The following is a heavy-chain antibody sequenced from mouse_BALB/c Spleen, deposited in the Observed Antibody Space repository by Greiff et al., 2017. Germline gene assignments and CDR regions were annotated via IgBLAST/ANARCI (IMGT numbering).Heavy chain of an antibody. Sequence: VQLKESGGGLVQPGGSLKLSCAASGFTFSSYTMSWVRQTPEKRLEWVAYISNGGGSTYYPDTVKGRFTISRDNAKNNLYLQMSSLKSEDTAMYYCARGYYGSTFWFAYWGQGTLVTVSA. CDR2: ISNGGGST. CDR3: ARGYYGSTFWFAY. CDR1: GFTFSSYT. J-gene: IGHJ3*01. V-gene: IGHV5-12-2*01. D-gene: IGHD1-1*01.